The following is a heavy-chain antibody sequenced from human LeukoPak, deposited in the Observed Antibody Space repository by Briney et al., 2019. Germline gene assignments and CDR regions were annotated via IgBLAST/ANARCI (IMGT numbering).Heavy chain of an antibody. CDR1: GGSFSGYY. D-gene: IGHD3-10*01. CDR2: INHSGST. J-gene: IGHJ5*02. V-gene: IGHV4-34*01. Sequence: SETLSLTCAVYGGSFSGYYWSWIRQPPGKGLEWIGEINHSGSTNYNPSLKSRVTISVDTSKNQFSLKLSSVTAADTAVYYCARHKAVWFGELRWFDPWGQGTLVTVSS. CDR3: ARHKAVWFGELRWFDP.